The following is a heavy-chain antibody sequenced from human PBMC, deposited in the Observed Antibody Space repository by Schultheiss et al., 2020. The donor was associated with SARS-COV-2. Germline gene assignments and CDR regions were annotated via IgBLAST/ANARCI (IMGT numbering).Heavy chain of an antibody. CDR2: IDQDGGGT. Sequence: GGSLRLSCAASGFTFDDYAMHWVRQAPGKGLEWVSRIDQDGGGTSHADSVQGRFTISRDNTKNTLYLQMNTLRAEDTAVYYCARAIYEYYFDSWGQGTLVTVSS. CDR1: GFTFDDYA. CDR3: ARAIYEYYFDS. D-gene: IGHD2-2*02. V-gene: IGHV3-20*04. J-gene: IGHJ4*02.